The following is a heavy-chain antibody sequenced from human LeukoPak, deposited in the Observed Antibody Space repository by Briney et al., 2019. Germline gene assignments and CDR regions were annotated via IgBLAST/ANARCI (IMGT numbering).Heavy chain of an antibody. J-gene: IGHJ6*03. CDR1: GFTFSSYW. CDR2: IKQDGSEK. D-gene: IGHD2-8*01. Sequence: GGSLRLSCAASGFTFSSYWTSWVRQAPGKGLEWVANIKQDGSEKYYVDSVKDRFTISRDNAKNSLYLQMNSLGAEDTAVYYCARDGANGKHMDVWGKGTTVTVSS. V-gene: IGHV3-7*01. CDR3: ARDGANGKHMDV.